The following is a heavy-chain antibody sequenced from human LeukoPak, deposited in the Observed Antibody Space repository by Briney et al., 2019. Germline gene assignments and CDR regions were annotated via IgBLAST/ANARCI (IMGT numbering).Heavy chain of an antibody. V-gene: IGHV4-59*12. D-gene: IGHD4-23*01. Sequence: PSETLSLTCTVSGGSISNYYWSWIRQPPGKGLEWIGYIYYSGSTNYNPSLKGRVTISVDTSKNQFSLKMTSVTAADTAVYYCSSSGGHSGESFDYWGQGTLVTVSS. CDR3: SSSGGHSGESFDY. J-gene: IGHJ4*02. CDR1: GGSISNYY. CDR2: IYYSGST.